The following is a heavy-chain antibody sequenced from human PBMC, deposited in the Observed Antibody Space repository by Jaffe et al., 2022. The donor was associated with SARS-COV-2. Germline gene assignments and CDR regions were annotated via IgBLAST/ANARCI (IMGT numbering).Heavy chain of an antibody. V-gene: IGHV3-30-3*01. J-gene: IGHJ6*02. CDR3: ARAQLRFLEWLEAPFGMDV. CDR2: ISYDGSNK. Sequence: QVQLVESGGGVVQPGRSLRLSCAASGFTFSSYAMHWVRQAPGKGLEWVAVISYDGSNKYYADSVKGRFTISRDNSKNTLYLQMNSLRAEDTAVYYCARAQLRFLEWLEAPFGMDVWGQGTTVTVSS. CDR1: GFTFSSYA. D-gene: IGHD3-3*01.